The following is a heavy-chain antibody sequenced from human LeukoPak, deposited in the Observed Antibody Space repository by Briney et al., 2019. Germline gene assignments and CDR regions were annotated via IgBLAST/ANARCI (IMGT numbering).Heavy chain of an antibody. CDR1: GFTFSSYA. CDR3: AKRIRVNWFDP. J-gene: IGHJ5*02. V-gene: IGHV3-23*01. CDR2: ISGSGGST. Sequence: GGSLRLSCAASGFTFSSYAMSWVRQAPGKGLEWVSAISGSGGSTYYADAVKGRFTISRDNSKNTLYLQMKSLRAEDTAVYYCAKRIRVNWFDPWGQGTLVTVSS.